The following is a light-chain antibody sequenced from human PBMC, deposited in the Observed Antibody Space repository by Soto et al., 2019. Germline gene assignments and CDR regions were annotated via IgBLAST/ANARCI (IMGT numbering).Light chain of an antibody. CDR2: GGS. Sequence: EIVLTQSPGTLSLSPGERATLYCRASQSVSSNHLAWYQQKPGQDPRLLIYGGSSRATGIPVRFSGSGSETDFTLTITRLEPEDFAMYYCQQYSSSRTFGQGTKVDIK. CDR1: QSVSSNH. CDR3: QQYSSSRT. V-gene: IGKV3-20*01. J-gene: IGKJ1*01.